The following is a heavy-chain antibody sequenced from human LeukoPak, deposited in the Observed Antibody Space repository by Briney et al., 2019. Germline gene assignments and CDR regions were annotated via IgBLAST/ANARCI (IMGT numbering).Heavy chain of an antibody. CDR3: AKADYYDSIIDAFDI. Sequence: EGSLRLSCAASGFTFDDYAMHWVRQAPGKGLEWVSAISGSGGSTYYADSVKGRFTISRDNSKNTLYLQMKSLRAEDTAVYYCAKADYYDSIIDAFDIWGQGTMVTVSS. V-gene: IGHV3-23*01. D-gene: IGHD3-22*01. J-gene: IGHJ3*02. CDR2: ISGSGGST. CDR1: GFTFDDYA.